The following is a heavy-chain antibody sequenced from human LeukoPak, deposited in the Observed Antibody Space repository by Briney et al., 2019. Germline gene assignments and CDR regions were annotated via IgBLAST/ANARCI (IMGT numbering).Heavy chain of an antibody. CDR1: GGSISTSY. Sequence: PSETLSLTCTVSGGSISTSYWNWIRQPAGKGLEWIGRIYISGSPKYNPSLKSRATMSVDTSKNHFSLKLRSVTAADTAVYYCAKATAGVEATTGFGSWGHGILVTVAS. D-gene: IGHD1-26*01. J-gene: IGHJ5*01. CDR2: IYISGSP. CDR3: AKATAGVEATTGFGS. V-gene: IGHV4-4*07.